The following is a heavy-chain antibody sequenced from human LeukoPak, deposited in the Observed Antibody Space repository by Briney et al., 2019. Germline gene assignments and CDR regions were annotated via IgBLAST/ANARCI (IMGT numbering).Heavy chain of an antibody. CDR2: IYPGDSDT. D-gene: IGHD4-17*01. Sequence: GESLKISCKGSGYSFTTYWIGWVRQMPGKGLEWMGIIYPGDSDTRYSPSFQGQVTISADKSISTAYLQWSSLKASDTAMYYCARTTTEFYSYYGMDVWGQGTTVTVSS. J-gene: IGHJ6*02. CDR3: ARTTTEFYSYYGMDV. CDR1: GYSFTTYW. V-gene: IGHV5-51*01.